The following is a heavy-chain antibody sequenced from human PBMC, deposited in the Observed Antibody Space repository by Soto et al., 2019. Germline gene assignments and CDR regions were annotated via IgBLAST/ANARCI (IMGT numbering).Heavy chain of an antibody. CDR1: GGSISSGGYY. CDR2: IYYSGST. D-gene: IGHD3-10*01. Sequence: SETLSLTCTVSGGSISSGGYYWSWIRQHPGKGLECIGYIYYSGSTYYNPSLKSRVTISVDTSKNQFSLKLSSVTAADTAVYYCARVVTMVRGVNPDDPYNWFDPWGQGTLVTVS. V-gene: IGHV4-31*02. CDR3: ARVVTMVRGVNPDDPYNWFDP. J-gene: IGHJ5*02.